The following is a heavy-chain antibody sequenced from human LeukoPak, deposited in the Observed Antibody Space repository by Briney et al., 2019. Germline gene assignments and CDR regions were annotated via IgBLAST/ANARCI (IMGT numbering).Heavy chain of an antibody. CDR2: ISSSGSTI. Sequence: PGGSLRLSCAASGFTFSSYEMNWVRQAPGKGLEWVSYISSSGSTIYYADSVKGRFTISRDNAKNSLYLQMNSLRAEDTAVYYCARDSAMTTVTGVFHYYYYMDVWGKGTTVTVSS. CDR1: GFTFSSYE. J-gene: IGHJ6*03. V-gene: IGHV3-48*03. D-gene: IGHD4-11*01. CDR3: ARDSAMTTVTGVFHYYYYMDV.